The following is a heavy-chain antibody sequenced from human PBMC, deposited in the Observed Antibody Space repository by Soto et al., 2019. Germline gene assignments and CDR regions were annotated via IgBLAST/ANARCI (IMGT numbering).Heavy chain of an antibody. CDR1: GFTFSSYA. V-gene: IGHV3-23*01. J-gene: IGHJ4*02. CDR3: ARRGSGSYYDC. D-gene: IGHD1-26*01. CDR2: ISGSGGST. Sequence: EVQLLESGGGLVQPGGSLRLSCAASGFTFSSYAMRWVRQAPGKGLEWVSAISGSGGSTYYADSVKGRFTISRDNSKNTLYRQMNSLRAEDKAVYYCARRGSGSYYDCWGQGTLVTVSS.